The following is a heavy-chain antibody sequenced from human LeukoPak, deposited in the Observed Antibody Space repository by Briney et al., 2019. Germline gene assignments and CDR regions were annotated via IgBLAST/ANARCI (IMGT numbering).Heavy chain of an antibody. D-gene: IGHD2-2*01. V-gene: IGHV1-18*01. CDR3: ARDTGYCSSTSCYLVENWFDP. CDR2: ISAYSGNT. Sequence: ASVTVSCTASGYTFTSYGISWVRQAPGQGLEWMGWISAYSGNTNYAQKLQGRVTMTTDTSTSTAYMELRSLRSDDTAVYYCARDTGYCSSTSCYLVENWFDPWGQGTLVTVSA. J-gene: IGHJ5*02. CDR1: GYTFTSYG.